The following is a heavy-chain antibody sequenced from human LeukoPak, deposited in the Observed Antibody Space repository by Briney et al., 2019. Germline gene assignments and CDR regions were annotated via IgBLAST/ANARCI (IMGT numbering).Heavy chain of an antibody. V-gene: IGHV3-7*01. CDR3: ASGRHDFLH. CDR1: GFVFSTYW. CDR2: INLDGTEE. D-gene: IGHD3/OR15-3a*01. Sequence: GGSLRLSCAASGFVFSTYWMTWVRQAPGKGLEWVANINLDGTEEHYADSSLKGRFTISRDNAKNSLYLQMTSLRVEDTAVYYCASGRHDFLHWGQGTLVTVSS. J-gene: IGHJ4*02.